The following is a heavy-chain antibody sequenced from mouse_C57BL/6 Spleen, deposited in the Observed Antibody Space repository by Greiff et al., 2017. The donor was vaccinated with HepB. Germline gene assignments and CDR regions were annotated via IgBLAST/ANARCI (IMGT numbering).Heavy chain of an antibody. CDR3: ARHRSSCFDY. D-gene: IGHD1-1*01. CDR2: INPYNGGT. Sequence: EVQLQQSGPVLVKPGASVKMSCKASGYTFTDYYMNWVKQSHGKSLEWIGVINPYNGGTSYNQKFKGKATLTVDKSSSTAYMELNSLTSEDSAVYYCARHRSSCFDYWGQGTTLTVSS. V-gene: IGHV1-19*01. CDR1: GYTFTDYY. J-gene: IGHJ2*01.